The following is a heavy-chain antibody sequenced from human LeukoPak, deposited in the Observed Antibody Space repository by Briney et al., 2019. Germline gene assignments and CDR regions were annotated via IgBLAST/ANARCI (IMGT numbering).Heavy chain of an antibody. CDR3: ARAGLTYSSIAARTFDY. Sequence: ASVKVSCKASGYTFTGYYMHWVRQAPGQGLEWMGWINPNSGGTNYAQKFQGWVTMTRDTSISTAYMELSRPRSDDTAVYYCARAGLTYSSIAARTFDYWGQGTLVTVSS. J-gene: IGHJ4*02. V-gene: IGHV1-2*04. D-gene: IGHD6-6*01. CDR1: GYTFTGYY. CDR2: INPNSGGT.